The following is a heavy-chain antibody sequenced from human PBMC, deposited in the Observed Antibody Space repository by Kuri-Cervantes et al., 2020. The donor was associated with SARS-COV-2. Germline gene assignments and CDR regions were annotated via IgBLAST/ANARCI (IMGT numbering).Heavy chain of an antibody. Sequence: ETLSLTCAASGFTFSSYSMNWVRQAPGKGLEWVSSISSSSSYIYYADSVKGRFTISRYNAKNSLYLQMNRLRAEDTAVYYCARVPSSSGFFDYWGQGTLVTVSS. CDR3: ARVPSSSGFFDY. J-gene: IGHJ4*02. V-gene: IGHV3-21*01. CDR1: GFTFSSYS. CDR2: ISSSSSYI. D-gene: IGHD6-6*01.